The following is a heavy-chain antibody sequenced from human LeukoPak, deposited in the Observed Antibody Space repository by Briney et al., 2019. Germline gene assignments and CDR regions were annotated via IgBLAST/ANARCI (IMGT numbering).Heavy chain of an antibody. D-gene: IGHD3-10*01. CDR2: IYYSGST. J-gene: IGHJ4*02. V-gene: IGHV4-59*01. Sequence: SETLSLTCTVSGGSISSYYWSWIQQPPGKGLEWIGYIYYSGSTNYNPSLKSRVTISVDTSKNQFSLKLSSVTAADTAVYYCARVGNYYGSGSYDYWGQGTLVTVSS. CDR3: ARVGNYYGSGSYDY. CDR1: GGSISSYY.